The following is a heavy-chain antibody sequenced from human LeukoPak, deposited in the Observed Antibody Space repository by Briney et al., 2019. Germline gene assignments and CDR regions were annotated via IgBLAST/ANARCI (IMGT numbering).Heavy chain of an antibody. CDR3: AKGLAPGSWYYYYGMDV. CDR2: ISGSGGST. Sequence: GGSLRLSCAASGFTFSSYAMSWVRQAPGKGLEWVSAISGSGGSTHYADSVKGRFTISRDNSKNTLFLQMNSLRAEDTAVYYCAKGLAPGSWYYYYGMDVWGQGTTVTVSS. D-gene: IGHD6-13*01. J-gene: IGHJ6*02. CDR1: GFTFSSYA. V-gene: IGHV3-23*01.